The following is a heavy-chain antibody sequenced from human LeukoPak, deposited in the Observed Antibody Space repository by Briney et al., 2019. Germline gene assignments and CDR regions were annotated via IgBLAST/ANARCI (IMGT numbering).Heavy chain of an antibody. CDR1: GYTFTSYG. CDR3: ARGAHYYDSSGYYYKY. CDR2: ISAYNGNT. J-gene: IGHJ4*02. V-gene: IGHV1-18*01. Sequence: ASVKVSCKASGYTFTSYGISWVRQAPGQGLEWMGWISAYNGNTNYAQKLQGRVTMTTDTSTSTAYMELRSLRSDDTAVYYCARGAHYYDSSGYYYKYWGQGTLVTVSS. D-gene: IGHD3-22*01.